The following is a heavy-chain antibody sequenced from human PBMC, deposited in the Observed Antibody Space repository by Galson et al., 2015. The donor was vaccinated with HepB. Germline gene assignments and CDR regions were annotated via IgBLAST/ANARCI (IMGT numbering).Heavy chain of an antibody. Sequence: SLRLSCAASGFTFSQHNINWVRQAPGKGLEWVSSISTTTYFYYADSVGGRFTISRDNAKNSVFLQMNSLRAEDSAVYFCARDQVDNSAGYSGRMDVWGKGTTVIVSS. CDR2: ISTTTYF. D-gene: IGHD3-22*01. V-gene: IGHV3-69-1*01. CDR3: ARDQVDNSAGYSGRMDV. J-gene: IGHJ6*03. CDR1: GFTFSQHN.